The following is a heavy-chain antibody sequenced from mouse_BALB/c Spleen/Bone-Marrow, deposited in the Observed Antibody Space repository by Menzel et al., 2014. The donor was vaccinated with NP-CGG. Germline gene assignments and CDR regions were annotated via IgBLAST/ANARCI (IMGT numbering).Heavy chain of an antibody. CDR3: ARGGVRRGNYFDY. Sequence: VMLVESGPGLVAPSQSLSITCTVSGFSLTSYGVHWVRQPPGKGLEWLGVIWAGGNTNYNSALMSRLSISKDNSKSQVFLKMNSLQTDDTAMYYCARGGVRRGNYFDYWGQGTTLTVSS. CDR2: IWAGGNT. D-gene: IGHD2-14*01. J-gene: IGHJ2*01. CDR1: GFSLTSYG. V-gene: IGHV2-9*02.